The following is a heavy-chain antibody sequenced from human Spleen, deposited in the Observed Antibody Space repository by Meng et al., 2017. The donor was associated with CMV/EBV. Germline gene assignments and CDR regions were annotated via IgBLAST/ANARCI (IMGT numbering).Heavy chain of an antibody. CDR3: AGGRIHYRGMDV. CDR2: ISSGTTI. Sequence: GESLKISCAASGISFSDYYMTWVRQAPGKGLEWVSYISSGTTIYLAESVKGRFTISRDNAENSLYLQMNSLRAEDTAIYYCAGGRIHYRGMDVWGQGTTVTVSS. V-gene: IGHV3-69-1*02. J-gene: IGHJ6*02. CDR1: GISFSDYY. D-gene: IGHD3-16*02.